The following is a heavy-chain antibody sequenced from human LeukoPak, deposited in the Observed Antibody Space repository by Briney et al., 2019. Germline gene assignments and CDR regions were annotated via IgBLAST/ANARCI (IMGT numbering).Heavy chain of an antibody. CDR1: GYTFTGYY. V-gene: IGHV1-2*02. CDR3: ARDYPPRIAAAGTLFDY. Sequence: ASVKVSCKASGYTFTGYYMHWVRQAPGQGLEWMGWINPNSGGTNYAQKFQGRVTMTRDTSISTAYMELSRLRSDDTAVYYCARDYPPRIAAAGTLFDYWGQGTLVTVSS. D-gene: IGHD6-13*01. J-gene: IGHJ4*02. CDR2: INPNSGGT.